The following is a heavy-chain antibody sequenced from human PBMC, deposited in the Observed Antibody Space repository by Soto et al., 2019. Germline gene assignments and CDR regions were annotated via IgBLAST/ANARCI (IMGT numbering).Heavy chain of an antibody. V-gene: IGHV4-31*03. CDR1: GASISNCDYY. D-gene: IGHD3-22*01. J-gene: IGHJ5*01. Sequence: PSETLSLTCTFSGASISNCDYYWSWIRGHPVKVLEFIGYIYNTGVTTYSPSLRSRITISLYTACNLLSLRLRSVTAADTAMYYCASVKYYASYGYRAAPFYFDSRGQ. CDR3: ASVKYYASYGYRAAPFYFDS. CDR2: IYNTGVT.